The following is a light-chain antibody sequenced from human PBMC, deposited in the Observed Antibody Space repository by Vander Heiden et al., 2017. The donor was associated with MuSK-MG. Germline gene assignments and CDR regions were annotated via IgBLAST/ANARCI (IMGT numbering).Light chain of an antibody. J-gene: IGKJ4*01. CDR2: KAS. CDR1: QSISIY. V-gene: IGKV1-5*03. CDR3: QQYYRYGLT. Sequence: DIQMTQSPSTLSASVGDRVTITCRASQSISIYLAWFQQKPGKAPKFLIYKASILESGVPSRFSGSGSGTEFTLTISNLQPDDSATYYCQQYYRYGLTFGGGTKVEIK.